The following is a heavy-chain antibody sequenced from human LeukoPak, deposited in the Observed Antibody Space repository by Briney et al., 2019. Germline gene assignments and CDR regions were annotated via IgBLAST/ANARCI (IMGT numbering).Heavy chain of an antibody. D-gene: IGHD2-21*01. CDR1: GFTFSDYY. J-gene: IGHJ4*02. V-gene: IGHV3-7*01. CDR2: IKQDGSEK. Sequence: GGSLRLSCAASGFTFSDYYMSWIRQAPGKGLEWVANIKQDGSEKYYVDSVKGRFTISRDNAKNSLYLQMNSLRAEDTAVYYCARDSSFILPDYWGQGTLVTVSS. CDR3: ARDSSFILPDY.